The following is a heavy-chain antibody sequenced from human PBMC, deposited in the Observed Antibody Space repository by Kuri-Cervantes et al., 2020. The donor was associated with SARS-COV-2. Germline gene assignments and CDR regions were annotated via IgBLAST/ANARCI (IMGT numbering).Heavy chain of an antibody. CDR3: ARGRALHSGWGYSSGWYSFEFDY. Sequence: SETLSLTCTVSGGSISSGGYYWSWIRQHPGKGLEWIGYIYYSGSTYYNPSLKSRVTISVDTSKNQFSLKLSSVTAADTAVYYCARGRALHSGWGYSSGWYSFEFDYWGQGTLVTVSS. D-gene: IGHD6-19*01. CDR1: GGSISSGGYY. J-gene: IGHJ4*02. V-gene: IGHV4-31*03. CDR2: IYYSGST.